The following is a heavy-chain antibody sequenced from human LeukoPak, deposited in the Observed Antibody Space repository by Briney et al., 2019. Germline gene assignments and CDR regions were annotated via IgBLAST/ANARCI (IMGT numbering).Heavy chain of an antibody. J-gene: IGHJ4*02. CDR1: GGSISNYY. CDR3: ARRGASGSIDY. Sequence: PSETLSLTCTVSGGSISNYYWSWIRQPPGKGLEWIGSIYYSGSTNYNPSLKSRVTISVDTSKNQFSLKLSSVTAADTAVYYCARRGASGSIDYWGQGTLVTVSS. V-gene: IGHV4-59*08. CDR2: IYYSGST. D-gene: IGHD3-10*01.